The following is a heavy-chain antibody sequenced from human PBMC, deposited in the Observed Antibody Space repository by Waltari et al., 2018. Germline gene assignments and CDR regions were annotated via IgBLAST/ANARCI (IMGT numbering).Heavy chain of an antibody. Sequence: DVQLVESGGGLVQPGRSLRLSCTASGFTFGDYAMSWFRQAPGKGLEWVGFIRSKAYGGTTEYAASVKGRFTISRDDSKSIAYLQMNSLKTEDTAVYYCTRDTPEYCSSTSCRFDYWGQGTLVTVSS. D-gene: IGHD2-2*01. V-gene: IGHV3-49*03. CDR2: IRSKAYGGTT. CDR1: GFTFGDYA. CDR3: TRDTPEYCSSTSCRFDY. J-gene: IGHJ4*02.